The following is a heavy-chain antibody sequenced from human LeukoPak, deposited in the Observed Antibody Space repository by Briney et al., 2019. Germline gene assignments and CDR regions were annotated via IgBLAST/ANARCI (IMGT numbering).Heavy chain of an antibody. CDR3: ARGVPQWPARVDY. D-gene: IGHD6-19*01. CDR1: GASISSGDYY. V-gene: IGHV4-31*03. J-gene: IGHJ4*02. Sequence: SETLSLTCSVSGASISSGDYYWSWIRQHPGKGLEWIGYIHYSGSTYYNPSLRSRIIISVDTSKNQFSLQLSSVTAADTAVYYCARGVPQWPARVDYWGQGTLVTVSS. CDR2: IHYSGST.